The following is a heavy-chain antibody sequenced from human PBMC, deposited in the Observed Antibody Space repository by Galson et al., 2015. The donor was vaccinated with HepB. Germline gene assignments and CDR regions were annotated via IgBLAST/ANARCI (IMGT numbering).Heavy chain of an antibody. CDR2: ISYDGSNK. CDR3: ARDKDPSRSWVDVLIYYGLAI. D-gene: IGHD6-13*01. CDR1: GFTFSSYA. J-gene: IGHJ6*02. Sequence: SLRLSCAASGFTFSSYALHWVRQAPGKGLEWVAVISYDGSNKNYADSVKGRFTISRDESRNTLHLQMNSLRAEDTAIYYCARDKDPSRSWVDVLIYYGLAIWGQGIAVTVSS. V-gene: IGHV3-30*04.